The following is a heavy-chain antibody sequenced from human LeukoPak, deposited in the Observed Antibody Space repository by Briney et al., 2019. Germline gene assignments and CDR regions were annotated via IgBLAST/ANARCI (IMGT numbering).Heavy chain of an antibody. CDR2: ISAYNGNT. CDR1: GYTFTSYG. V-gene: IGHV1-18*01. Sequence: GASVKVSCKASGYTFTSYGISWVRQAPGQGLEWMGWISAYNGNTNYAQKLQGRVTMTTDTSTSTAYMELRSLRSDDTAVYCCARDIGPHYDFWSGYYIGFDYWGQGTLVTVSS. J-gene: IGHJ4*02. CDR3: ARDIGPHYDFWSGYYIGFDY. D-gene: IGHD3-3*01.